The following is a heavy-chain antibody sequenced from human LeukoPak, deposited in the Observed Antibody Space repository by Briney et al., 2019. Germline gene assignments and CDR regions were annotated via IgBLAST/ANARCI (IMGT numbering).Heavy chain of an antibody. J-gene: IGHJ6*02. CDR2: ISYDGSNK. CDR1: GFTFSSYG. CDR3: AKDERYYGMDV. Sequence: PGGSLRLSCAASGFTFSSYGMHWVRQAPGKGPEWVAVISYDGSNKYYADSVKGRFTISRDNSKNTLYLQMNSLRAEDTAVYYCAKDERYYGMDVWGQGTTVTVSS. V-gene: IGHV3-30*18.